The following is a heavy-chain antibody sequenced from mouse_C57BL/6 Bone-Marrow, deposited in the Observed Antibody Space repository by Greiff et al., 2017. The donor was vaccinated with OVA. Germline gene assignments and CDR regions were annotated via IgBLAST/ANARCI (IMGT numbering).Heavy chain of an antibody. J-gene: IGHJ3*01. CDR3: TRRQLRQVIAY. CDR2: IYPETGGT. D-gene: IGHD3-2*02. CDR1: GYTFTDSE. Sequence: QVQLKQSGAELVRPGASVTLSCKASGYTFTDSEMHWVKQTPVHGLEWIGAIYPETGGTDYNQKFKGKAILTADKSSSTAYMQLSSLTSEDSAVYYCTRRQLRQVIAYWGQGTLVTVSA. V-gene: IGHV1-15*01.